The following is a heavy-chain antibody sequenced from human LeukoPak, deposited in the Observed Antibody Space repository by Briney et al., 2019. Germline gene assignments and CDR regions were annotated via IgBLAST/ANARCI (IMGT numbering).Heavy chain of an antibody. J-gene: IGHJ5*02. CDR3: ARRLTQYDCFDP. V-gene: IGHV6-1*01. D-gene: IGHD2-2*01. CDR1: GDSVSSNSVT. CDR2: AYYRSTWYN. Sequence: SQTLSLTCAISGDSVSSNSVTWNWISKCPSRALEWLGRAYYRSTWYNDYAVSVRGRITVNPDTSKNQFSLHLNSVTPEDTAVYYCARRLTQYDCFDPWGQGILVTVSS.